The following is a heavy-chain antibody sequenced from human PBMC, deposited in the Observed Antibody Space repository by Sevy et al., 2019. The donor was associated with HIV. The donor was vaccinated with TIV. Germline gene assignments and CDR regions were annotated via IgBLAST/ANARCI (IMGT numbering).Heavy chain of an antibody. CDR1: EFTFSSYS. Sequence: GGSLRLSCAASEFTFSSYSMNWVRQAPGKGLEWISYIIPSDTTIYYADSVKGRFTISRDNAKNSLYLQMNSLRAEDTXXYYCVRDFMYAFDIWGQGTMVTVSS. CDR2: IIPSDTTI. CDR3: VRDFMYAFDI. D-gene: IGHD3-10*02. V-gene: IGHV3-48*01. J-gene: IGHJ3*02.